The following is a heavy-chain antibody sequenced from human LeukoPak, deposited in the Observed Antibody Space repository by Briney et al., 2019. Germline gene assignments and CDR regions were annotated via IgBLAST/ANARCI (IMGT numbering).Heavy chain of an antibody. CDR3: ARGGTFVSDY. CDR1: GFTFSTFW. D-gene: IGHD1-1*01. V-gene: IGHV3-7*01. CDR2: IKQDGSEK. Sequence: GGSLRLSCAASGFTFSTFWMSWVRQSPGKGLEWLANIKQDGSEKYYVDSMKGRFTVSRDNAKNSLYLQLDSLRAEDTAVYYCARGGTFVSDYWGQGTLVTVSS. J-gene: IGHJ4*02.